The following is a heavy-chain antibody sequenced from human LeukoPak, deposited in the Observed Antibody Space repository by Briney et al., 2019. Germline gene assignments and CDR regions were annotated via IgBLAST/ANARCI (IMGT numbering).Heavy chain of an antibody. CDR2: INSDGSST. J-gene: IGHJ4*02. CDR3: ARVKNYVWGSYRHYYFDY. V-gene: IGHV3-74*01. D-gene: IGHD3-16*02. CDR1: GFTFSSYW. Sequence: GRSLRLSCAASGFTFSSYWMHWVRQAPGKGLVWVPRINSDGSSTSYADSVKGRFTISRGNAKNTLYLQMNSLRAEDTAVYYCARVKNYVWGSYRHYYFDYWGQGTLVTVSS.